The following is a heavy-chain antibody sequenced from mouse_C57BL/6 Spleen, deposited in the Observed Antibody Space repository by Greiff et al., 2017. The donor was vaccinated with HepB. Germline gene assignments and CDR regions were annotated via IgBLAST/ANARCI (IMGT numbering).Heavy chain of an antibody. D-gene: IGHD4-1*01. Sequence: EVKLQESGPGLVKPSQSLSLTCSVTGYSITSGYYWNWIRQFPGNKLEWMGYISYDGSNNYNPSLKTRISITRDTSKNQFFLKLNSVTTEDTATYYCARERELVHFDYWGQGTTLTVSS. J-gene: IGHJ2*01. CDR2: ISYDGSN. V-gene: IGHV3-6*01. CDR1: GYSITSGYY. CDR3: ARERELVHFDY.